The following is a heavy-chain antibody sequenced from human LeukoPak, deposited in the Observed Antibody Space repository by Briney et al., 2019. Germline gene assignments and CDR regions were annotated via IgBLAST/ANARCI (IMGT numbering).Heavy chain of an antibody. J-gene: IGHJ3*02. V-gene: IGHV3-30*03. Sequence: PGGSLRLSCAASGFTFSSYGMHWVRQAPGKGPEWVAVISYDGSNKYYADSVKGRFTISRDNSKNTLYLQMNSLRAEDTAVYYCASNGLPAAFDIWGQGTMVTVSS. D-gene: IGHD2-21*02. CDR3: ASNGLPAAFDI. CDR2: ISYDGSNK. CDR1: GFTFSSYG.